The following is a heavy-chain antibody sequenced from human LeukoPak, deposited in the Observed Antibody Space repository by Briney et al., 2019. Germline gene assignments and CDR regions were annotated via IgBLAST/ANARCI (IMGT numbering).Heavy chain of an antibody. CDR2: ITGSSGDT. V-gene: IGHV3-23*01. J-gene: IGHJ4*02. D-gene: IGHD2-8*02. CDR1: GFSFSSYA. CDR3: AKGSRDHCTGTVCYPFDS. Sequence: GGSLRLSCAASGFSFSSYAMSWVRQAPGKGLEWVAGITGSSGDTWYADSVKGRFTISRDNSKNTLYMEMNSLRAEDTAVYHCAKGSRDHCTGTVCYPFDSWGQGTLVTVSS.